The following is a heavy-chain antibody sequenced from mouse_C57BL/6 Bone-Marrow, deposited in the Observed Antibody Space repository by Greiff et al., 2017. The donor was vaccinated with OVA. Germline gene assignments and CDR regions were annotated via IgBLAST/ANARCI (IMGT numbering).Heavy chain of an antibody. Sequence: EVQLQQSGPELVKPGASVKISCKASGYTFTDSYMNWVKQSHGKSLEWIGDINPNNGGTSYNQKFKGKATLTVDKSSSTAYMELRSLTSEDSAVYYCADSSGYWGQGTTLTVSS. D-gene: IGHD3-2*02. CDR3: ADSSGY. J-gene: IGHJ2*01. CDR2: INPNNGGT. V-gene: IGHV1-26*01. CDR1: GYTFTDSY.